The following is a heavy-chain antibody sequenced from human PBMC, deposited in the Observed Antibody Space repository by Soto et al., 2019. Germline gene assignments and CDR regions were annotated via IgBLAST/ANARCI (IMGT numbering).Heavy chain of an antibody. J-gene: IGHJ4*02. CDR1: GFTFSDYY. CDR2: ISSSGSTI. CDR3: ARIQGTCMAPTDY. V-gene: IGHV3-11*01. D-gene: IGHD5-18*01. Sequence: GSLRLSCAASGFTFSDYYMSWIRQAPGKGLEWVSYISSSGSTIYYADSLKTRLTISKDTSKNQVVLTMTDMDPVDTATYYCARIQGTCMAPTDYWGQGTLVTVSS.